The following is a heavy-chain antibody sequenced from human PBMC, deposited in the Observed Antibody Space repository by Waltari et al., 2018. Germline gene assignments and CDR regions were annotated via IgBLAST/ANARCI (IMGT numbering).Heavy chain of an antibody. J-gene: IGHJ4*02. CDR3: ARAGSYRFDY. D-gene: IGHD3-16*02. Sequence: EVQLVESGGGLVQPGGSLGPPCAASGFTFSTYRRPWVRQAPGKGLVWVSRIDSDGSPTNYADSVKGRFTISRDNAKNTLYLQMNNLGAEDTAVYYCARAGSYRFDYWGQGTLVTVSS. CDR1: GFTFSTYR. V-gene: IGHV3-74*01. CDR2: IDSDGSPT.